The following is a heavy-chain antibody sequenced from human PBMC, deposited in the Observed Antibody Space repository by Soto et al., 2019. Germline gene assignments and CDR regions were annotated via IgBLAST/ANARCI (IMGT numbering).Heavy chain of an antibody. J-gene: IGHJ4*02. V-gene: IGHV4-31*03. CDR2: IYYSGST. D-gene: IGHD3-22*01. Sequence: SETLSLTCTVSGGSISSGGYYWSWIRQHPGKGLEWIGYIYYSGSTYYNPSLKSRVTISVDTSKNQFSLKLSSVTAADTAVYYCARDTGGYYYYWGQGTLVTVSS. CDR1: GGSISSGGYY. CDR3: ARDTGGYYYY.